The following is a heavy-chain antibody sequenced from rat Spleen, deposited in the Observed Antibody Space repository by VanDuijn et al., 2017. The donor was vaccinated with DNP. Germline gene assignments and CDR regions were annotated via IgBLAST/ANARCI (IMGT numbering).Heavy chain of an antibody. D-gene: IGHD1-11*01. CDR2: INKDSSAK. J-gene: IGHJ2*01. CDR1: GFNFNDYW. CDR3: ARCPNYGVHVDFLDY. Sequence: EVKLVESGGGLVQPGRSLKVSCAASGFNFNDYWMGWVRQAPGKGLEWIGEINKDSSAKNYSPSLKDKFTISRDNAQNTLYLQMSTVGSEDTAIYFCARCPNYGVHVDFLDYWGQGVMVTVSS. V-gene: IGHV4-2*01.